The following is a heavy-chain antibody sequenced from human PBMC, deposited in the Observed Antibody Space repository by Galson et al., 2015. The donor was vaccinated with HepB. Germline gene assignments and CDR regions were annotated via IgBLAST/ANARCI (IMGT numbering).Heavy chain of an antibody. CDR3: ARGGGAAAGY. D-gene: IGHD6-13*01. CDR2: IYSAGST. Sequence: LRLSCAASGFTVSNNYMNWVRQAPGKGLEWVSLIYSAGSTYYADSVKGRFTISRDNSKNTLYLQMNSLRADDTAVYYCARGGGAAAGYWGQGTLVTVSS. CDR1: GFTVSNNY. J-gene: IGHJ4*02. V-gene: IGHV3-53*01.